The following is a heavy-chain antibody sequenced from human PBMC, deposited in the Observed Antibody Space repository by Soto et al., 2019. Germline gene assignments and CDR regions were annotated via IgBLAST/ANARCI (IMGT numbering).Heavy chain of an antibody. CDR2: ISGSGGST. J-gene: IGHJ4*02. CDR3: AKHRSIVLMVYVAAEILY. CDR1: GFTFSSYA. Sequence: GGSLRLSCAASGFTFSSYAMSWVRQAPGKGLEWVSAISGSGGSTYYADSVKGRFTISRDNSKNTLYLQMNSLRAEDTAVYYCAKHRSIVLMVYVAAEILYWGQGTLVTVSS. V-gene: IGHV3-23*01. D-gene: IGHD2-8*01.